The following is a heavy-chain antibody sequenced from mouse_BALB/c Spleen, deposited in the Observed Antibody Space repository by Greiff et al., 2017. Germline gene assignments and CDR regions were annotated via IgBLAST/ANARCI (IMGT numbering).Heavy chain of an antibody. CDR3: ADYGNYGFAY. Sequence: EVKLMESGGGLVQPGGSLKLSCAASGFTFSSYAMSWVRQTPEKRLEWVASISSGGSTYYPDSVKGRFTISRDNARNILYLQMSSLRSEDTAMYYCADYGNYGFAYWGQGTLVTGSA. V-gene: IGHV5-6-5*01. CDR2: ISSGGST. D-gene: IGHD2-1*01. CDR1: GFTFSSYA. J-gene: IGHJ3*01.